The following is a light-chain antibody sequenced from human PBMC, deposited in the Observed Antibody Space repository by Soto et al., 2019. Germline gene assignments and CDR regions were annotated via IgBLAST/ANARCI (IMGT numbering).Light chain of an antibody. V-gene: IGKV3-11*01. J-gene: IGKJ3*01. CDR3: QQYNNWPL. CDR2: DAS. Sequence: EMVLTQSPATLSLSPGDRATLSCRASQSIGTSLAWYQQIPGQAPRLLIYDASKRATGIPARFSGGGSGTDFTLTISSLQSEDFAVYYCQQYNNWPLFGPGTKVDIK. CDR1: QSIGTS.